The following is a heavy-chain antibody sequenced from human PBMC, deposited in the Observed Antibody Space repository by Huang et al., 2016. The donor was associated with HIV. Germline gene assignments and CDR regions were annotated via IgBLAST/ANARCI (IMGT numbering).Heavy chain of an antibody. CDR1: GYTFTNYD. J-gene: IGHJ4*02. V-gene: IGHV1-8*02. CDR3: ARSAYGDLDY. D-gene: IGHD4-17*01. CDR2: MKPNTGNT. Sequence: QVHLVQSGAEVKKPGASVKVSCKASGYTFTNYDINWVRQAPGRGLEWMGWMKPNTGNTGFAQSVQGRVTMTRKTSITTAYMELTSLTSEDTAVYYCARSAYGDLDYWGLGTLVIVSS.